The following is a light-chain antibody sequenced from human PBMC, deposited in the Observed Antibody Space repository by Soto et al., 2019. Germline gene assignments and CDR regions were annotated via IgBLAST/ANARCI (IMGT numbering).Light chain of an antibody. CDR1: SSDIGSFDF. Sequence: QSALTQPASVSAYPGQSITISCTGTSSDIGSFDFVSWYQQLPGQAPKVMIYEVTERPSGVSDRFSGSKSGTTAALTISGLQGEDEGDYFCCSYAGRSTWVFGGGTKLTVL. V-gene: IGLV2-23*02. CDR2: EVT. J-gene: IGLJ3*02. CDR3: CSYAGRSTWV.